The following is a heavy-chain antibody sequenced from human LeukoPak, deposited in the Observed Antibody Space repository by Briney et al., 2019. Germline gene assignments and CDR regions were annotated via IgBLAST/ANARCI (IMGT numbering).Heavy chain of an antibody. Sequence: SETLSLTCAVYGGSFSGYYWSWIRQPPGKGLEWIGEINHSGSTNYNPSLKSRVTISVGTSKNQFSLKLSSVTAAGTAVYYCARHYPTRPRKWPRSYYFDYWGQGTLVTVSS. V-gene: IGHV4-34*01. CDR2: INHSGST. D-gene: IGHD5-12*01. CDR1: GGSFSGYY. CDR3: ARHYPTRPRKWPRSYYFDY. J-gene: IGHJ4*02.